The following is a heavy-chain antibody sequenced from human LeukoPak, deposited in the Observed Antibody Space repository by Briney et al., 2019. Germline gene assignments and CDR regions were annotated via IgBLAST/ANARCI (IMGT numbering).Heavy chain of an antibody. J-gene: IGHJ4*02. V-gene: IGHV3-21*01. CDR3: ARGDNLLWDSGSYPDY. CDR1: GFTFSSYS. Sequence: PGGSLRLSCAASGFTFSSYSMNWVRQAPGKGVGWVSSISSSSSYIYYGDSVKGRFTISRDNAKNSLYLQMNSLRAEDTAVYYCARGDNLLWDSGSYPDYWGQGTLVTVSS. CDR2: ISSSSSYI. D-gene: IGHD1-26*01.